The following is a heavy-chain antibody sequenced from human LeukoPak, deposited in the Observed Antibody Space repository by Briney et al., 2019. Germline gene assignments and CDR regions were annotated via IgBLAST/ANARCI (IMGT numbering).Heavy chain of an antibody. J-gene: IGHJ4*02. Sequence: ASVKVSCKASGYTFTSYGISWVRQAPGQGLEWMGWTSAYNGNTNYAQELQGRVTMTTDTSTSTAYMELRSLRSDDTAVYYCAREAYYYDSSGYYYFDYWGQGTLVTVSS. CDR1: GYTFTSYG. CDR2: TSAYNGNT. D-gene: IGHD3-22*01. V-gene: IGHV1-18*01. CDR3: AREAYYYDSSGYYYFDY.